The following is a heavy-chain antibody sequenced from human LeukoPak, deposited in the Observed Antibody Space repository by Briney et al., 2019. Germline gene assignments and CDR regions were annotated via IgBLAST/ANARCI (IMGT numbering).Heavy chain of an antibody. V-gene: IGHV6-1*01. CDR2: TYYRSKWYN. CDR1: GGSVSSNSAA. Sequence: SQTLSLTCAISGGSVSSNSAAWNWIRQSPSRGLEWLGRTYYRSKWYNDYAVSVKSRITINPDTSKNQFSLQLNSVTPEDTAVYYCARQTTVTTDGYKHDAFDIWGQGTMVTVSS. D-gene: IGHD4-17*01. CDR3: ARQTTVTTDGYKHDAFDI. J-gene: IGHJ3*02.